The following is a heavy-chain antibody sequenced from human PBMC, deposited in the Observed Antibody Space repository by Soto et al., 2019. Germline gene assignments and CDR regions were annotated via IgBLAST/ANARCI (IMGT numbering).Heavy chain of an antibody. CDR1: GGSITTYE. CDR3: ARDYGDYSFFFDY. CDR2: YSGFT. Sequence: SETLSLTCTVSGGSITTYEWSWIRQPPGKGLEWIGGYSGFTDYNPSLESRATISVDHSKNQFSLTLRSVTAADTAVYYCARDYGDYSFFFDYWGQGALVTVSS. V-gene: IGHV4-59*01. J-gene: IGHJ4*02. D-gene: IGHD4-17*01.